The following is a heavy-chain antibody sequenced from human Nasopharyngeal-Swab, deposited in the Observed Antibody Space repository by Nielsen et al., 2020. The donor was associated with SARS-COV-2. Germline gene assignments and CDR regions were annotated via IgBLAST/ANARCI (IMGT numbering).Heavy chain of an antibody. V-gene: IGHV3-49*03. Sequence: GESLKISCTASGFTFGDYAMSWFCQAPGKGLEWVGFIRSKAYGGTTEYAASVKGRFTISRDDSKSIAYLQMNSLKTEDTAVYYCTRASYGGNGSPDYWGQGTLVTVSS. CDR3: TRASYGGNGSPDY. D-gene: IGHD4-23*01. CDR1: GFTFGDYA. CDR2: IRSKAYGGTT. J-gene: IGHJ4*02.